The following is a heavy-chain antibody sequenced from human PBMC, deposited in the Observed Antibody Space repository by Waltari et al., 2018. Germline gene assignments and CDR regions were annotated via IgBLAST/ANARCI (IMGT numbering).Heavy chain of an antibody. J-gene: IGHJ3*02. Sequence: QVQLVQSGAEVKKPGSSVKVSCKASGGTFSSYAISWVRQAPGQGLEWMGSITPNLGTANYDQKFQGRVTITADKSTSTAYMELSSLISDDTAVYYCARDLVDDSSRGAFDIWGQGTMVTVSS. D-gene: IGHD3-22*01. CDR3: ARDLVDDSSRGAFDI. CDR2: ITPNLGTA. V-gene: IGHV1-69*08. CDR1: GGTFSSYA.